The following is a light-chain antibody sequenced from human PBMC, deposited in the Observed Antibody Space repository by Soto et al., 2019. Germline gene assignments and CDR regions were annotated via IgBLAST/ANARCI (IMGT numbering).Light chain of an antibody. CDR2: DAS. CDR1: QSVGIY. J-gene: IGKJ1*01. V-gene: IGKV3-11*01. CDR3: QQRSSWPRT. Sequence: EIVVTQSPATLSLSPGERATLSCRASQSVGIYLAWYQQKPGQAPRLLIYDASDRASGIPARFSGSGSGTDFTLTISSLEPEDFAIYYCQQRSSWPRTFGQGTKVEIK.